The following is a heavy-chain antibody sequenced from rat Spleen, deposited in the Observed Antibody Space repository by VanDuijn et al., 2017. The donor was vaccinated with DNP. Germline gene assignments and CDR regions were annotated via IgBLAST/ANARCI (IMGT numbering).Heavy chain of an antibody. J-gene: IGHJ2*01. D-gene: IGHD1-2*01. CDR3: ARPIYYYGSFPGY. V-gene: IGHV5-22*01. Sequence: EVQLVESGGDLVQPGRSLKLSCAASGFTFSDYYMAWVRQTPTEGLAWVAYIGYDGDSNYNGDSVQGRFTISRDNAKSTLYLQMNSLRSEDMATYYCARPIYYYGSFPGYWGQGVMVTVSS. CDR1: GFTFSDYY. CDR2: IGYDGDSN.